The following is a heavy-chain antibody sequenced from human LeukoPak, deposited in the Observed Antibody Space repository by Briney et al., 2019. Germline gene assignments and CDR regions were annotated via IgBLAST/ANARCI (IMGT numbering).Heavy chain of an antibody. J-gene: IGHJ5*02. V-gene: IGHV4-31*03. CDR2: IYYSGST. CDR3: ALLAYCGGDCYTNWFDP. Sequence: PSQTLSLTCTVSGGSISSGGYYWSWIRQHPGKGLEWIGYIYYSGSTYYNPSLKSRVTISVDTSKNQFSLKLSSVTAADTAVYYCALLAYCGGDCYTNWFDPWGQGTLVTVSS. D-gene: IGHD2-21*02. CDR1: GGSISSGGYY.